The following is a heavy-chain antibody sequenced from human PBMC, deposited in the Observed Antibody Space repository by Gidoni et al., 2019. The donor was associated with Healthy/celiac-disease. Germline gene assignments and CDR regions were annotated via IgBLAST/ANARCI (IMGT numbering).Heavy chain of an antibody. CDR1: GGSISSSNW. CDR2: IYHSGST. J-gene: IGHJ5*02. D-gene: IGHD1-26*01. CDR3: ARGGEWEGLGYNWFDP. Sequence: QVQLQESGPGLVKPSGTLSLPCAVSGGSISSSNWWSWVRQPPGKGLEWIGEIYHSGSTTYNPSLKSRVTIAVDKSKNQFSLKLSSVTAADTAVYYCARGGEWEGLGYNWFDPWGQGTLVTVSS. V-gene: IGHV4-4*02.